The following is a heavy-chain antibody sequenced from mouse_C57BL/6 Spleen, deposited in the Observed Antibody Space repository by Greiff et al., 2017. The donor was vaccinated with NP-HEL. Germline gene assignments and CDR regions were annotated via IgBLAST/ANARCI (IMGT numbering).Heavy chain of an antibody. CDR1: GYAFSSSW. Sequence: QVQLKESGPELVKPGASVKISCKASGYAFSSSWMNWVKQRPGKGLEWIGRIYPGDGDTNYNGKFKGKATLTADKSSSTAYMQLSSLTSEDSAVYFCARFGLLTYAMDYWGQGTSVTVSS. CDR3: ARFGLLTYAMDY. J-gene: IGHJ4*01. D-gene: IGHD1-1*01. V-gene: IGHV1-82*01. CDR2: IYPGDGDT.